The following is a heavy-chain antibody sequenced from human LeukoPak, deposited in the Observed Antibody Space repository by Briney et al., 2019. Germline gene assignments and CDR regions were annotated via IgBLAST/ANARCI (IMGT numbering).Heavy chain of an antibody. D-gene: IGHD3-3*01. Sequence: GGSLRLSCAASGFTFSSYSMNWVRQAPGKGLEWVSSISSRSSYIYYADSVKGRFTISRDNAKNSLYLQMNSLRAEDTAVYYCARGVTIFGVAFYGMDVWGQGTTVTVSS. CDR3: ARGVTIFGVAFYGMDV. CDR1: GFTFSSYS. J-gene: IGHJ6*02. V-gene: IGHV3-21*01. CDR2: ISSRSSYI.